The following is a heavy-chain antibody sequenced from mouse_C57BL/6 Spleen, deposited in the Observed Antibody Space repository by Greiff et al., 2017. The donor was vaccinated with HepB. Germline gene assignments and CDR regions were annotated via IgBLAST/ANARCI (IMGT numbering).Heavy chain of an antibody. J-gene: IGHJ3*01. CDR2: ISSGSSTI. CDR3: ARPGGSSPSWFAY. Sequence: DVMLVESGGGLVKPGGSLKLSCAASGFTFSDYGMHWVRQAPEKGLEWVAYISSGSSTIYYADTVKGRFTISRDNAKNTLFLQMTSLRSEDTAMYYCARPGGSSPSWFAYWGQGTLVTVSA. V-gene: IGHV5-17*01. CDR1: GFTFSDYG. D-gene: IGHD1-1*01.